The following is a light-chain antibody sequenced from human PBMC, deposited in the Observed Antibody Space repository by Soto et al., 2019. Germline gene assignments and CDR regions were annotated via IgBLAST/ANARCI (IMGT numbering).Light chain of an antibody. J-gene: IGLJ1*01. Sequence: QSVLTQPASVSGSPGQSITTPCTGTSSGVGGYNYVSWYQQHPGKAPKLMIYDVSNRPSGVSNRFSGSKSGNTASLTISGLQAEDEANYYCSSYTSSSTLEVFGTGTKVTVL. CDR2: DVS. CDR1: SSGVGGYNY. V-gene: IGLV2-14*01. CDR3: SSYTSSSTLEV.